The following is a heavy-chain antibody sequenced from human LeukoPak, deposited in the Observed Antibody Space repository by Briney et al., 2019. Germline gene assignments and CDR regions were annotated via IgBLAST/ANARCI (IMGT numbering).Heavy chain of an antibody. CDR2: ISWNSGSI. D-gene: IGHD2-15*01. V-gene: IGHV3-9*01. Sequence: PGGSLRRSCAASGFTFDDYAMHWVRQAPGKGLEWVSGISWNSGSIGYADSVKGRFTISRDNAKNSLYLQMNSLRAEDTALYYYAKVLDGLAVVGAFDIWGQGTMVTVSS. CDR1: GFTFDDYA. CDR3: AKVLDGLAVVGAFDI. J-gene: IGHJ3*02.